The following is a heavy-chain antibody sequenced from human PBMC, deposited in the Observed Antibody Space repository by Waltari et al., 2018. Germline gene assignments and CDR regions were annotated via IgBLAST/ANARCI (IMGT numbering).Heavy chain of an antibody. CDR2: VHLNGRT. V-gene: IGHV4-4*02. CDR3: ARDLGRGIFLDS. Sequence: QLQLHESAPGLVKPSGPLSLTCAVSGYPISGNSWWSWVRQSPDKGLEWIGQVHLNGRTNYNPSLASRAIVSLDSSMNQLSLRILSATAADTAVYYCARDLGRGIFLDSWGQGTLVTVSP. J-gene: IGHJ4*02. CDR1: GYPISGNSW. D-gene: IGHD2-15*01.